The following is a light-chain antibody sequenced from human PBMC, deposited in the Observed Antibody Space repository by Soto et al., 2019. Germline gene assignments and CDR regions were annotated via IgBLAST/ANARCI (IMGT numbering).Light chain of an antibody. V-gene: IGKV1-39*01. CDR1: QSVRSY. Sequence: DIQMTQSPSSLSASIGDRVTITCRASQSVRSYLNWYQQKPGKAPNLLISGASDLQSGVPSRFSGSGSGTDFTLTISRLQPEDFATFYCQQTYTTPNTFGQGTKVEIK. CDR3: QQTYTTPNT. CDR2: GAS. J-gene: IGKJ2*01.